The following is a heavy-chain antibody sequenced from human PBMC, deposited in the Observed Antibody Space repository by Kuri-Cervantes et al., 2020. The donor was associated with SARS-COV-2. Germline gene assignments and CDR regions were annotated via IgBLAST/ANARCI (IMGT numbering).Heavy chain of an antibody. V-gene: IGHV3-21*01. D-gene: IGHD3-16*01. J-gene: IGHJ4*02. CDR1: GFTFSSYS. CDR2: ISSSSSYI. CDR3: ARDQDDYVWGSYNYFDY. Sequence: GESLKISCAASGFTFSSYSMNWVRQAPGKGLEWVSSISSSSSYIYYADSVKGRFTISRDKAKNSLYLQMNSLRAEDTAVYYCARDQDDYVWGSYNYFDYWGQGTLVTVSS.